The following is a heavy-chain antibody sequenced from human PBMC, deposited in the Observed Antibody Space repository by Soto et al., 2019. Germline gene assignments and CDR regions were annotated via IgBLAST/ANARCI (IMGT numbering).Heavy chain of an antibody. Sequence: QVQLQESGPGLVKPSETLSLTCTVSGGSLSSYYWSWIRQPPGKGLEWIGYIYYSGSTNYNPSLKSRVTISVDTSKNQFSLKLSSVTAADTAVYYCARQYPAEYYFDYWGQGTLVTVSS. CDR1: GGSLSSYY. CDR3: ARQYPAEYYFDY. V-gene: IGHV4-59*08. J-gene: IGHJ4*02. CDR2: IYYSGST.